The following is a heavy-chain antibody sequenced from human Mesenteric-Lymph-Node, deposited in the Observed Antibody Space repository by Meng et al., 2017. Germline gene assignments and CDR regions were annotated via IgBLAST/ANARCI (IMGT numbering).Heavy chain of an antibody. Sequence: SETLSLTCTVSGGSISSSSYYWGWIRQPPGKGLEWIGSIYYSGSTYYNPSLKSRVTISVDTSKNQFSLKLSSVTAADTAVYYCARDNLWFGELGRWYYYYGMDVWGQGTTVTVSS. CDR1: GGSISSSSYY. J-gene: IGHJ6*02. V-gene: IGHV4-39*07. CDR2: IYYSGST. CDR3: ARDNLWFGELGRWYYYYGMDV. D-gene: IGHD3-10*01.